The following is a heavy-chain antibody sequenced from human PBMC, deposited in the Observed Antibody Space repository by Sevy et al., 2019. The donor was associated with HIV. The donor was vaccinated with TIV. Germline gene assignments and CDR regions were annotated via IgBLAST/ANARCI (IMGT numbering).Heavy chain of an antibody. CDR2: ISASGSLT. CDR3: VKDTPFRRFTLSGMAGAHEYYFDY. D-gene: IGHD3-3*01. J-gene: IGHJ4*02. CDR1: GFNLNNYV. Sequence: GGSLILSCAASGFNLNNYVMTWVRQAPGKGLEWVSTISASGSLTYYSDSVRGRFTISRDNSRNTVSLQMNSLRVEDTAIYYCVKDTPFRRFTLSGMAGAHEYYFDYWGQGTRVTVSS. V-gene: IGHV3-23*01.